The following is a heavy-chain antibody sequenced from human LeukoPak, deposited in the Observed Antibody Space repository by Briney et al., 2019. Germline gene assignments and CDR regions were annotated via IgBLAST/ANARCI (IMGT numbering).Heavy chain of an antibody. CDR3: TTDGYSSGY. J-gene: IGHJ4*02. Sequence: GGAPRLSRAGSGFTVRTKFNSWGRPAPGKGVGWVGRIKSKTDGGTTDYAAPVKGRFTISRDDSKNTLYLQMNSLKTEDTAVYYCTTDGYSSGYWGQGTLVTVSS. D-gene: IGHD6-19*01. V-gene: IGHV3-15*01. CDR2: IKSKTDGGTT. CDR1: GFTVRTKF.